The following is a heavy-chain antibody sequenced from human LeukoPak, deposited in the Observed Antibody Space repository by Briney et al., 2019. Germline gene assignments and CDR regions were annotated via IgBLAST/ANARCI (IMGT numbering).Heavy chain of an antibody. CDR2: VHLDGRT. D-gene: IGHD3-3*01. CDR3: AREGCFYRPLDY. J-gene: IGHJ4*02. CDR1: GGSVTSTTW. Sequence: SETLSLTCDVTGGSVTSTTWWTWVRQPPGKGLEWIGEVHLDGRTNYNPSLKSRRIMSVDLPENHISLQLTSVTAADTAVYYCAREGCFYRPLDYWGQGTLVTVSS. V-gene: IGHV4-4*02.